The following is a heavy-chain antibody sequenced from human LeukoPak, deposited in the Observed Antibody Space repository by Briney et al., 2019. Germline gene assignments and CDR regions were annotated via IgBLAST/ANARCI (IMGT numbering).Heavy chain of an antibody. CDR1: EYSFTTYW. Sequence: WESLKISCKGSEYSFTTYWFAWERQTPGKGLEWMGIIYPGDSDTRYSPSFQGQVTISADKSMRVAYLQWTSLKASDTAMYYCAWSVSGATFDYWGQGTLVTVSS. CDR3: AWSVSGATFDY. CDR2: IYPGDSDT. J-gene: IGHJ4*02. D-gene: IGHD6-19*01. V-gene: IGHV5-51*01.